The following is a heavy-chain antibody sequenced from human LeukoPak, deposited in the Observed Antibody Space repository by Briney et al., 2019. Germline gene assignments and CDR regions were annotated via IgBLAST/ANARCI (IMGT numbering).Heavy chain of an antibody. CDR2: IYYSGST. V-gene: IGHV4-31*03. CDR3: ARESVAAAAWFDP. J-gene: IGHJ5*02. CDR1: GDSLRSSPYY. Sequence: SETLSLTCTVSGDSLRSSPYYWSWIRQHPGKGLEWIGYIYYSGSTYYSPSLKSRVTISVDTSKNQFSLKLSSVTAADTAVYYCARESVAAAAWFDPWGQGTLVTVSS. D-gene: IGHD6-13*01.